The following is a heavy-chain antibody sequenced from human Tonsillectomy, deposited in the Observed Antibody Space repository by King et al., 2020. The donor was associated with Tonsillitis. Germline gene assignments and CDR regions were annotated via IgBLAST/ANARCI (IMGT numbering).Heavy chain of an antibody. D-gene: IGHD3-10*01. CDR1: RFTFNNYW. Sequence: VQLVQSGGGLVQPGGSLRLSCAASRFTFNNYWMSWVRQDPGKGLEWVANIKQDGSEKYYVESVKGRFTISRDNAKNSMYLQMNSLRAEDTAVYYCARDRVLLWFGESYFDYWGQGTLVTVSS. CDR2: IKQDGSEK. J-gene: IGHJ4*02. CDR3: ARDRVLLWFGESYFDY. V-gene: IGHV3-7*01.